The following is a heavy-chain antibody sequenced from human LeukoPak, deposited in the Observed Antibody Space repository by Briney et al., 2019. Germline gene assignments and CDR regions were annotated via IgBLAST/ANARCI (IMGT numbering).Heavy chain of an antibody. CDR1: GYTFTGYY. J-gene: IGHJ6*02. V-gene: IGHV1-24*01. CDR2: FDPEDGET. CDR3: ATWTSYSYYYYGMDV. Sequence: ASVKVSCKASGYTFTGYYMHWVRQAPGKGLEWMGGFDPEDGETIYAQKFQGRVTMTEDTSTDTAYMELSSLRSEDTAVYYCATWTSYSYYYYGMDVWGQGTTVTVSS. D-gene: IGHD2-15*01.